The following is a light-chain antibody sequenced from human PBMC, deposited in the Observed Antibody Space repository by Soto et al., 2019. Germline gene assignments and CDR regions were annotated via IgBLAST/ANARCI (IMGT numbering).Light chain of an antibody. CDR3: MQALQSPHT. CDR2: LGS. CDR1: QSLLQSNGYNY. Sequence: DLVMTQPPFSQPVTLGEPASISCRSSQSLLQSNGYNYLDWYLQKPGQSPHLLIYLGSNRASGVPDRFSGTGSGTDFTLKISRVEADDVGVYYCMQALQSPHTFDQGTKLDIK. J-gene: IGKJ2*01. V-gene: IGKV2-28*01.